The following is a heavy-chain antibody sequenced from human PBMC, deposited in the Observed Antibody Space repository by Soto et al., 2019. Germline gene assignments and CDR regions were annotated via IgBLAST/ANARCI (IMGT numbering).Heavy chain of an antibody. J-gene: IGHJ4*02. V-gene: IGHV3-33*01. CDR3: ARDPNSYDLDY. D-gene: IGHD5-18*01. CDR1: GFTFSSYG. CDR2: IWYDGSNK. Sequence: QVQLVESGGGVVQPGRSLRLSCAASGFTFSSYGMHWVRQAPGKGLEWVAVIWYDGSNKYYADSVKGRFTISRDNSKNTLYLQMNGRRAEDTAVYYCARDPNSYDLDYWGPGTLVTVSS.